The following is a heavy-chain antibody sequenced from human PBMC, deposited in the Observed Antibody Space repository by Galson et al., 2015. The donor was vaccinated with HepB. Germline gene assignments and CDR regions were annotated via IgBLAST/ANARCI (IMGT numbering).Heavy chain of an antibody. CDR1: GFTFSSYA. V-gene: IGHV3-23*01. CDR2: ISGSGGST. Sequence: SLRLSCAASGFTFSSYAMSWVRQAPGKGLEWVSAISGSGGSTYYADSVKGRFTISRDNSKNTLYLQMNSLRAEDTAVYYCAKDQGTQQWLPQVPYYYYYGMDVWGQGTTVTVSS. D-gene: IGHD6-19*01. J-gene: IGHJ6*02. CDR3: AKDQGTQQWLPQVPYYYYYGMDV.